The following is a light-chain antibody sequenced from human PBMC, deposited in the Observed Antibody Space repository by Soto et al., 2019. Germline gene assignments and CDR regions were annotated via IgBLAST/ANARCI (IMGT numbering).Light chain of an antibody. Sequence: DIQMTQSPSTLSASVGDTVTITCRASESIDNWLAWYQQKPGKAPKLLIFAASTLVRGVPSRFSGSGSGTEFTLTISSLQPDDFATYYCQQYMSYSFGQGTKVDIK. J-gene: IGKJ1*01. CDR3: QQYMSYS. V-gene: IGKV1-5*01. CDR1: ESIDNW. CDR2: AAS.